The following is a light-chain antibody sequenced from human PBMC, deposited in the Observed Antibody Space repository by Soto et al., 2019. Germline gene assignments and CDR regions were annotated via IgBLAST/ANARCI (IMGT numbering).Light chain of an antibody. CDR3: QQSYRMSWT. CDR2: DAS. J-gene: IGKJ1*01. Sequence: DIQMTQSPSSLSASVGDRVTITCRASQSISSYLNWYQQKPGKAPKVLIYDASSLQSGVPSRFSGSGTRTDFTLTISSLQPEDFATYYCQQSYRMSWTFGQGTKVEIK. CDR1: QSISSY. V-gene: IGKV1-39*01.